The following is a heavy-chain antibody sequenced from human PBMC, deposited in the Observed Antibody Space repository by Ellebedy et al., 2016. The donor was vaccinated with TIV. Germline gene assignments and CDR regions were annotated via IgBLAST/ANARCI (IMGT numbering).Heavy chain of an antibody. Sequence: GGSLRLSCAVSGSSVNTDYMSWVRQAPGKGPEWVSIVYPDGRTFYPDSERGRFTISRDNFKNTVYLQMNSLRVEDTATYFCARDSRPNIGSLWGQGTLVTVSS. CDR3: ARDSRPNIGSL. V-gene: IGHV3-66*01. J-gene: IGHJ4*02. CDR2: VYPDGRT. CDR1: GSSVNTDY. D-gene: IGHD1-26*01.